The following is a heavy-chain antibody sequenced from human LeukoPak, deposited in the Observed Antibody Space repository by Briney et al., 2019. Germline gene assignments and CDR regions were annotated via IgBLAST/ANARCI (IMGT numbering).Heavy chain of an antibody. CDR2: ISNSGTYI. CDR1: GFTFRSYS. Sequence: GGSLRLSCSASGFTFRSYSVNWVRQAPGKGLEWVSSISNSGTYIYYADSVKGRFTISRDNAENSLYLQMNSLRAEDTAVYYCASLIAAAEFDYWGQGTLVTVSS. J-gene: IGHJ4*02. CDR3: ASLIAAAEFDY. V-gene: IGHV3-21*01. D-gene: IGHD6-13*01.